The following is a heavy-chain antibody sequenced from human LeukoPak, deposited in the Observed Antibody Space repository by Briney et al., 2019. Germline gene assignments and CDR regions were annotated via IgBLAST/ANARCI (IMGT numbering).Heavy chain of an antibody. Sequence: GGSLRLSCAASGFTSSSYWMHWVRQAPGKGLVWVSRINSDGSSTSYADSVKGRFTISRDNAKNTLYLQMNSLRAEDTAVYYCARVDYDFWSGYYPGDYWGQGTLVTVSS. J-gene: IGHJ4*02. CDR1: GFTSSSYW. V-gene: IGHV3-74*01. D-gene: IGHD3-3*01. CDR3: ARVDYDFWSGYYPGDY. CDR2: INSDGSST.